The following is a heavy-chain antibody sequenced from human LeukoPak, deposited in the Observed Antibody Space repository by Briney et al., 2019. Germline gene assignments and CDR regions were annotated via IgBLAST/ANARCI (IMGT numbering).Heavy chain of an antibody. D-gene: IGHD1-26*01. V-gene: IGHV5-51*01. CDR3: ARRISGYYIDY. Sequence: GESLKISCKGSGYTFTNYWIGWVRQMPGKGLEWMGIIWPSDSDTRYSPSFQGQVTISADKSISTAYLQWSSLKASDTAIYFCARRISGYYIDYWGQGTLVSVSS. CDR2: IWPSDSDT. CDR1: GYTFTNYW. J-gene: IGHJ4*02.